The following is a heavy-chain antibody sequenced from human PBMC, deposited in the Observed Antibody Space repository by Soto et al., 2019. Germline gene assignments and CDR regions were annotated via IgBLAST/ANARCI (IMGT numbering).Heavy chain of an antibody. CDR3: ARRQIAVAGTRAFDI. D-gene: IGHD6-19*01. J-gene: IGHJ3*02. CDR1: VYSFTSYW. V-gene: IGHV5-51*01. CDR2: IYPGDSDT. Sequence: ESLKISCKGSVYSFTSYWNGWVRPMPGKGLEGMGIIYPGDSDTRYSPSFQGQVTFSADKSISTAYLQWSSLKASETAMYYCARRQIAVAGTRAFDIWGQGTMVTVPS.